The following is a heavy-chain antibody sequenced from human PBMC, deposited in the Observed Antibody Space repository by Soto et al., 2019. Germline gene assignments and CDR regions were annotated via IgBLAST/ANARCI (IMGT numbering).Heavy chain of an antibody. Sequence: QVQLQESGPGLVKPSGTLSLTCAVSGGSISSSNWWSWVRQPPGKGLEWIGEIYHSGNTNYNPSRTSRVTMAVDKSRHQFSLKLSSVTAAATAVFSCASGWGEGRVDYWGQGTLVTVSS. CDR3: ASGWGEGRVDY. CDR1: GGSISSSNW. D-gene: IGHD3-10*01. CDR2: IYHSGNT. J-gene: IGHJ4*02. V-gene: IGHV4-4*02.